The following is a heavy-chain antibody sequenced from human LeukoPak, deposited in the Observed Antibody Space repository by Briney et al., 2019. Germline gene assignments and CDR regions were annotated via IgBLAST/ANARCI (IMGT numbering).Heavy chain of an antibody. D-gene: IGHD2/OR15-2a*01. J-gene: IGHJ3*02. V-gene: IGHV1-46*01. CDR1: GDSFTGYY. Sequence: ASVKVSCKTSGDSFTGYYMHWGRQAPGQGLEWMGIINPSGGSTTYAQKFQGRLTRTSDTSTSTVYMELSSLRSEDTAVYYCARSSAYFNEADIWGQGTMVTVAS. CDR2: INPSGGST. CDR3: ARSSAYFNEADI.